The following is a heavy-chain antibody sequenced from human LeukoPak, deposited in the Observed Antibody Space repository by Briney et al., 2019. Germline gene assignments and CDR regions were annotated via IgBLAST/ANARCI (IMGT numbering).Heavy chain of an antibody. J-gene: IGHJ4*02. D-gene: IGHD6-19*01. CDR3: ARSHSSYSSGWRSSDY. CDR2: ITSSSSYI. Sequence: GGSLRLSCAASGFTFSSYNLSWVRQAPGKGLEWVSFITSSSSYIYYASSVKGRFTISRDNAKNSLYLQMNSLRAEDTAVYYCARSHSSYSSGWRSSDYWGQGTLVTVSS. CDR1: GFTFSSYN. V-gene: IGHV3-21*01.